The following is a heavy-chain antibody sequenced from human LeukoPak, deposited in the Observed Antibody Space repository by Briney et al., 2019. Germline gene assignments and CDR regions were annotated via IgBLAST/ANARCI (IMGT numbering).Heavy chain of an antibody. CDR1: GFTFSSYA. D-gene: IGHD6-6*01. J-gene: IGHJ4*02. CDR2: ISGSGDST. V-gene: IGHV3-23*01. Sequence: GGSLRLSCAASGFTFSSYAMSWVRQAPGKGLEWVSAISGSGDSTYYADSVKGRFTISRDHSKNTLYLQMNSLRAEDTAVYYCAGDGGYSSSYYFDYWGQGTLVTVSS. CDR3: AGDGGYSSSYYFDY.